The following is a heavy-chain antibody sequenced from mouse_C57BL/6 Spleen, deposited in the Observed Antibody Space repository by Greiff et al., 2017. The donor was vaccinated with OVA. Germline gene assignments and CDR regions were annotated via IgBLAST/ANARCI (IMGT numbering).Heavy chain of an antibody. J-gene: IGHJ1*03. D-gene: IGHD4-1*01. CDR2: ISGGGGNT. CDR3: ASRWDDWYFDV. CDR1: GFTFSSYT. Sequence: EVKLVESGGGLVKPGGSLKLSCAASGFTFSSYTMSWVRQTPEKRLEWVATISGGGGNTYYPDSVKGRFTISRDNAKNTLYLQMSSLRSEDTALYYCASRWDDWYFDVWGTGTTVTVSS. V-gene: IGHV5-9*01.